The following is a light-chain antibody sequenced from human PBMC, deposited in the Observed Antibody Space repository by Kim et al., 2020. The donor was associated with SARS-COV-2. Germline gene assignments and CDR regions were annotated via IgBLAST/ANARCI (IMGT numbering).Light chain of an antibody. V-gene: IGKV4-1*01. CDR1: QSVLYSSNNQNY. CDR3: QQYFATPYT. CDR2: WAS. Sequence: DIVMTQSPDPLAVSLGVRATISCKSSQSVLYSSNNQNYLAWYRQKPGQPPKVLIYWASTRESGVPDRFSGSGSATDFTLTISSLQAEDVTIYYCQQYFATPYTFGQRTKLEI. J-gene: IGKJ2*01.